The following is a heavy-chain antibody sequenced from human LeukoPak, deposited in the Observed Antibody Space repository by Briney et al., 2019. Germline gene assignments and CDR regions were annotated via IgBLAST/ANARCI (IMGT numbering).Heavy chain of an antibody. CDR2: ISNTGGDA. CDR3: ASTRVCGGVLLRPDCLYFED. J-gene: IGHJ4*02. D-gene: IGHD3-10*01. CDR1: GFTFNNYV. Sequence: GGSLRFSCAASGFTFNNYVMSWFRQAPGKGREWISGISNTGGDANYADTVQGRFTVSRDNSKITLYLQMNNLRAEDTAVYYCASTRVCGGVLLRPDCLYFEDWGQGTLVTVSS. V-gene: IGHV3-23*01.